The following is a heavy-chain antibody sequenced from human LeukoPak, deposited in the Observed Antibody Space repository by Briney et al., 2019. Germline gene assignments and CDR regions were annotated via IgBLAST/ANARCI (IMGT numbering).Heavy chain of an antibody. CDR1: GFTFSSYA. Sequence: GKSLRLSCAASGFTFSSYAMHWVRQAPGKGLEWVAVISYDGSNKYYADSVKGRFTISRDNSKNTLYLQMNSLRAEDTAVYYCARVFRTTAYYYYYYGMDVWGKGTTVTVSS. V-gene: IGHV3-30-3*01. D-gene: IGHD4-17*01. J-gene: IGHJ6*04. CDR2: ISYDGSNK. CDR3: ARVFRTTAYYYYYYGMDV.